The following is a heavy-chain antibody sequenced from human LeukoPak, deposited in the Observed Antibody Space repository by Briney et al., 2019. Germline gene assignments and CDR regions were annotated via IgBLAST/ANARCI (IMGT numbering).Heavy chain of an antibody. D-gene: IGHD6-13*01. CDR1: GGTFSSYA. CDR2: IIPIFGTA. J-gene: IGHJ6*04. CDR3: ARNARGSSWHMDV. Sequence: SVKVSCKASGGTFSSYAISWVRQAPGQGLEWMGGIIPIFGTANYAQKFQGRVTITADESTSTAYMELSSVTAADTAVYYCARNARGSSWHMDVWGKGTTLTVSS. V-gene: IGHV1-69*01.